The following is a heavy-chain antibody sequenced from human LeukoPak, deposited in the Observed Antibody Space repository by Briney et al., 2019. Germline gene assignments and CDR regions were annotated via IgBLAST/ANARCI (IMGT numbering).Heavy chain of an antibody. J-gene: IGHJ4*02. D-gene: IGHD3-9*01. CDR1: GGSISSYY. V-gene: IGHV4-59*08. Sequence: SETLSLTCTVSGGSISSYYWSWIRQPPGKGLEWIGYIYYSGSTNYNPSLKSRVTISVDTSKNQFSLKLRSGTDADTAVYYCARIMGDYNILPGLYLNYNFDYWGQGNLVTVSS. CDR3: ARIMGDYNILPGLYLNYNFDY. CDR2: IYYSGST.